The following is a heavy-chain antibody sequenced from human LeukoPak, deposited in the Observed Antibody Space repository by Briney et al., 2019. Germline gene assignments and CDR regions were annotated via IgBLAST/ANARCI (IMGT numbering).Heavy chain of an antibody. D-gene: IGHD2-21*02. CDR2: INHSGST. J-gene: IGHJ5*02. Sequence: PSETLSLTCAVYGGSFSGYYWSWIRQPPGKGLEWIGEINHSGSTNYNPSLKSRVTISVDTSKNQFSLKLSSVTAVDTAVYYCARVEHIVVVTAIQNWFDPWGQGTLVTVSS. V-gene: IGHV4-34*01. CDR1: GGSFSGYY. CDR3: ARVEHIVVVTAIQNWFDP.